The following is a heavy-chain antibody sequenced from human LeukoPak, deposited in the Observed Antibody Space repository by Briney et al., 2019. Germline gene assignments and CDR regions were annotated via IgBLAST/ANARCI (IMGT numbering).Heavy chain of an antibody. D-gene: IGHD3-10*01. J-gene: IGHJ3*02. CDR3: ARGSLVRGAFDI. CDR2: IYYSGST. Sequence: NASETLSLTGTVSGGSISSYYWSWIRQPPGKGLEWIGYIYYSGSTNYNPSLKSRVTISVDTSKNQFSLKLSSVTAADTAVYYCARGSLVRGAFDIWGQGTMVTVSS. CDR1: GGSISSYY. V-gene: IGHV4-59*01.